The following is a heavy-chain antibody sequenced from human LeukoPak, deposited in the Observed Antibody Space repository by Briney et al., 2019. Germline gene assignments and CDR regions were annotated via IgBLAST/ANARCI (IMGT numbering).Heavy chain of an antibody. CDR3: AKASVIYGSGWYFGH. J-gene: IGHJ5*02. CDR2: VSGSGRST. CDR1: GFTFSNYA. D-gene: IGHD6-19*01. V-gene: IGHV3-23*01. Sequence: PGGSLRLSCAASGFTFSNYAMTWVRHAPGKGLEWVSGVSGSGRSTYYADSVKGRFTISRDNSKNTLYLQMSSLRAEDTALYYCAKASVIYGSGWYFGHWGQGTLVTASS.